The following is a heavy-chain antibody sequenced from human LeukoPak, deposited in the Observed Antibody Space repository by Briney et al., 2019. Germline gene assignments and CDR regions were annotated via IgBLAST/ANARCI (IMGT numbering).Heavy chain of an antibody. J-gene: IGHJ4*02. CDR2: FDPEDGET. CDR1: GYTLTELS. Sequence: ASVKVSCKVSGYTLTELSMHWVRQAPRKGLEWMGGFDPEDGETIYAQKFQGRVTMTEDTSTDTAYMELSSLRSEDTAVYYCATGPFITGTTPPFDYWGQGTLVTVSS. D-gene: IGHD1-7*01. CDR3: ATGPFITGTTPPFDY. V-gene: IGHV1-24*01.